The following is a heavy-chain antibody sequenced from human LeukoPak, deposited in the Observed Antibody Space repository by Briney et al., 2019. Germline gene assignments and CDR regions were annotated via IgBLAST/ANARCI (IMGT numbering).Heavy chain of an antibody. J-gene: IGHJ4*02. CDR3: ARGRPGYSYGLGRYYFDY. V-gene: IGHV4-39*01. Sequence: SETLSLTCTVSGGSISSSSYYWGWMRQPPGKGLEWIGSIYYSGSTYYNPSLKSRVTISVDTSKNQFSLKLSSVTAADTAVYYCARGRPGYSYGLGRYYFDYWGQGTLVTVSS. CDR1: GGSISSSSYY. CDR2: IYYSGST. D-gene: IGHD5-18*01.